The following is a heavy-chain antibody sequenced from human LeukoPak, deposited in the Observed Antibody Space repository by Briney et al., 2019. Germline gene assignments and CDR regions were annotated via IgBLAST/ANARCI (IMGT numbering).Heavy chain of an antibody. J-gene: IGHJ4*02. CDR2: ISPYNGNT. D-gene: IGHD5-18*01. CDR3: ARESGVVRVDTVMAKFDY. Sequence: ASVKVSRKASGYTFSSYGITWVRQAPGQGLEWMGWISPYNGNTNYAQRLQGRVTMTTDTSTSTACMELRSLRSDDTAVYYCARESGVVRVDTVMAKFDYWGQGTLVTVSS. CDR1: GYTFSSYG. V-gene: IGHV1-18*01.